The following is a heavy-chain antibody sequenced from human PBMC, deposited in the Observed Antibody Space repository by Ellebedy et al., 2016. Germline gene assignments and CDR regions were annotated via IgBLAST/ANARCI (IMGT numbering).Heavy chain of an antibody. D-gene: IGHD4-11*01. CDR3: ARAGEGVTTVEYFDY. J-gene: IGHJ4*02. V-gene: IGHV4-59*12. Sequence: SETLSLTXTVSGGSISSYYWSWIRQPPGKGLEWIGYIYYSGSTNYNPSLKSRATISVDTSKNQFSLKLSSVTAADTAVYYCARAGEGVTTVEYFDYWGQGTLVTVSS. CDR2: IYYSGST. CDR1: GGSISSYY.